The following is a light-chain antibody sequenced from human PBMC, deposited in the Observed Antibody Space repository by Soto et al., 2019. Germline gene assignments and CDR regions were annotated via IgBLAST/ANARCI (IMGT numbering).Light chain of an antibody. J-gene: IGLJ1*01. CDR3: AVWDDRLNGPV. V-gene: IGLV1-44*01. Sequence: QSVLTQPPSTSGTPGQRVSISCRGSSSNIGTYPVSWYQQVPGTAPTLVIYNINKRPSGVPDRFSGSKSGTSASLAISGLQSEDEADYYCAVWDDRLNGPVFGPGTKVTVL. CDR2: NIN. CDR1: SSNIGTYP.